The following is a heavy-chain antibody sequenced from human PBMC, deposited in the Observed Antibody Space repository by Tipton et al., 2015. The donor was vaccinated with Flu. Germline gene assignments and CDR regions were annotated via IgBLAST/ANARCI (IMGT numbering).Heavy chain of an antibody. CDR3: ARRIAVAGSFDF. D-gene: IGHD6-19*01. V-gene: IGHV4-31*03. CDR2: IYWSGNN. J-gene: IGHJ4*02. CDR1: GDSISSGDYY. Sequence: TLSLTCTVSGDSISSGDYYGGWIRHHPGKGLEWRGYIYWSGNNYYNPSHKSRITISLNTSKNQFSLKMSPVTAADTAVYFWARRIAVAGSFDFWGQGTMVTVAS.